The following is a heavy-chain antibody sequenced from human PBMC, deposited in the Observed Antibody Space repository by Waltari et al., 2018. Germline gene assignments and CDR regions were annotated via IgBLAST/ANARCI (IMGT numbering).Heavy chain of an antibody. CDR1: GFTFSSYA. CDR3: ARTPASSSWYWGGFDY. Sequence: EVQLLESGGGLVQPGGSLRLSCAASGFTFSSYAMSWVRQAPGKGLEWVSAISGSGGSTYYADSVKGRFTISRDNPKNTLYLQMNSLRAEDTAVYYCARTPASSSWYWGGFDYWGQGTLVTVSS. J-gene: IGHJ4*02. CDR2: ISGSGGST. V-gene: IGHV3-23*01. D-gene: IGHD6-13*01.